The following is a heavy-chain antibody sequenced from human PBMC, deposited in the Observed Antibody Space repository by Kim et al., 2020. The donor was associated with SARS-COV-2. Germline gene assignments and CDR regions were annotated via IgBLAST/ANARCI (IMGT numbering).Heavy chain of an antibody. Sequence: ASVKVSCKASGYTFTSYDINWVRQATGQGLEWMGWMNPNSGNTGYAQKFQGRVTMTRNTSISTAYMELSSLRSEDTAVYYCARVWPVRRPSRATPLLFRYYFDYWGQGTLVTVSS. V-gene: IGHV1-8*01. CDR3: ARVWPVRRPSRATPLLFRYYFDY. CDR1: GYTFTSYD. CDR2: MNPNSGNT. D-gene: IGHD1-26*01. J-gene: IGHJ4*02.